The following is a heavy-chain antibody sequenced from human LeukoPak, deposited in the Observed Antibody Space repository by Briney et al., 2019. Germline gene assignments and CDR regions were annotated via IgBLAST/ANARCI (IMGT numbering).Heavy chain of an antibody. CDR3: ASDSGSAFNAAFDI. CDR2: IIPILGIA. V-gene: IGHV1-69*04. J-gene: IGHJ3*02. Sequence: GASVKVSCKASGGTFSSDAISWVRQAPGQGLEWMGRIIPILGIANYAQKFQGRVTITADKSTSTAYMELSSLRSEDTAVYYCASDSGSAFNAAFDIWGQGTMVTVSS. D-gene: IGHD1-26*01. CDR1: GGTFSSDA.